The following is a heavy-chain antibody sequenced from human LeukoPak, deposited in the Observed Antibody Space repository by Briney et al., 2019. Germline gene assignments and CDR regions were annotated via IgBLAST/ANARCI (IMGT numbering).Heavy chain of an antibody. D-gene: IGHD4-4*01. Sequence: GGSLRLSCAASGFTFSSYWMHWVRQAPGKGLVWVSRINSDGGSTSYADSVKGRFTIPRDNAKNTLYLQMNSLRAEDTAVYYCARDPVERGLQYDAFDIWGQGTMVTVSS. CDR3: ARDPVERGLQYDAFDI. J-gene: IGHJ3*02. CDR2: INSDGGST. CDR1: GFTFSSYW. V-gene: IGHV3-74*01.